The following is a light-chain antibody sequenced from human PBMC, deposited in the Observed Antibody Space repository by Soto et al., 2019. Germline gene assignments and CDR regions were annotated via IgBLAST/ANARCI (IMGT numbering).Light chain of an antibody. Sequence: QSALTQPASVSGSPGQSITISCTGTSSDVGNYKYVSWYQQHPGKAPKLMIYEVSNRPSGVSNRFSGSKSGNTASLTISGLQAEDETDYYCFSYTGAFIYVFGSGTKVTVL. CDR1: SSDVGNYKY. CDR2: EVS. CDR3: FSYTGAFIYV. V-gene: IGLV2-14*01. J-gene: IGLJ1*01.